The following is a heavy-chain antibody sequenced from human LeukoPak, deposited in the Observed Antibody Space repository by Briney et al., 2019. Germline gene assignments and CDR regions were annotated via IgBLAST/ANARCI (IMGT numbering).Heavy chain of an antibody. Sequence: SKTLSLTCTVSGGSISSHYWSWIRQPPGKGLEWIGYIYYSGSTNYNPSLKSRVTISVDTSKNQFSLKLSSVTAADTAVYYCARHYDRGLVFDYWGQGTLVTVSS. CDR2: IYYSGST. CDR1: GGSISSHY. V-gene: IGHV4-59*11. D-gene: IGHD3-10*02. J-gene: IGHJ4*02. CDR3: ARHYDRGLVFDY.